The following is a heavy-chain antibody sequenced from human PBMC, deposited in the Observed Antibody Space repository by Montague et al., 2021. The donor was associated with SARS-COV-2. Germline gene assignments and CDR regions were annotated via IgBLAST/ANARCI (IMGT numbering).Heavy chain of an antibody. CDR2: IFYSGVT. Sequence: SETLSLTCTVSGDSISSSMKYWGWIRQPPGKGLEWIGIIFYSGVTYYSPSLKSRVTIFVDTSKNEFSLKLNFVTAADTAVYYCARTNYDFWRGHQRGGAFDIWGQGTMVTVSS. V-gene: IGHV4-39*01. J-gene: IGHJ3*02. CDR3: ARTNYDFWRGHQRGGAFDI. D-gene: IGHD3-3*01. CDR1: GDSISSSMKY.